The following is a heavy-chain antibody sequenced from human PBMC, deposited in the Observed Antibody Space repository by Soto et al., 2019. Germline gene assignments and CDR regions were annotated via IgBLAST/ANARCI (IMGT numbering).Heavy chain of an antibody. Sequence: QLQLQESGPGLVKSSETLSLTCTVSGGSISSSSYYWGWIRQPPGKGLEWIGSIYYGASTYYSPSLKRRVTISGDPSETQFSLKLSSVTAADTAVYYCASHAVGETGFDPWGQGTLVTVSS. V-gene: IGHV4-39*01. CDR2: IYYGAST. CDR1: GGSISSSSYY. CDR3: ASHAVGETGFDP. J-gene: IGHJ5*02. D-gene: IGHD3-10*01.